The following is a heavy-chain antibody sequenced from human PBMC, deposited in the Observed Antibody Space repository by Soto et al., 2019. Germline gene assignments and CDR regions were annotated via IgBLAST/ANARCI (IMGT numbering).Heavy chain of an antibody. Sequence: EVQLVESGGGLVQPGGSLRLSCAASGFTFSRYAMHWVRQAPGKGLEYVSTISSNGGSTYYANSVKGRFTISRDNSKXXXXXXXXXXXXXXXXXXXXXXXXXXXXXXXXMDVWGQGTTVTVSS. CDR1: GFTFSRYA. V-gene: IGHV3-64*01. CDR3: XXXXXXXXXXXXMDV. J-gene: IGHJ6*02. CDR2: ISSNGGST.